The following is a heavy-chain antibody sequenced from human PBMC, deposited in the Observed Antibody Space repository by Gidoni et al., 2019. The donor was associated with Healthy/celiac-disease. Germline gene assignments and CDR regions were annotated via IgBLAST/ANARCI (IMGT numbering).Heavy chain of an antibody. J-gene: IGHJ2*01. D-gene: IGHD6-19*01. CDR2: ISWNRSSI. Sequence: EVQLVESGGGLLQPGRSLRLSCEDSGSTFDDYALPWVRQAPGKGLEWVSGISWNRSSIGYADSVKGRFTISRDNAKNSLYLQMNSLRADDTALYYCAKAITFYGAVAGSSYWYFDLWGRGTLVTVSS. V-gene: IGHV3-9*01. CDR1: GSTFDDYA. CDR3: AKAITFYGAVAGSSYWYFDL.